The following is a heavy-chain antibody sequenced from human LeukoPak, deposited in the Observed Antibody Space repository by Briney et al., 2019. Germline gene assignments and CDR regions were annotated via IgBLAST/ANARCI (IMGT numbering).Heavy chain of an antibody. CDR3: ARATYCSGGSCYWFDP. J-gene: IGHJ5*02. Sequence: GESLKISCKGSGYSFITYKIGWVRQMPGKGLEWMGIIYPGDSDTRYSPSFQGQVTISADKSISTAYLQWSSLKASDTAMYYCARATYCSGGSCYWFDPWGQGTLVTVSS. CDR1: GYSFITYK. CDR2: IYPGDSDT. D-gene: IGHD2-15*01. V-gene: IGHV5-51*01.